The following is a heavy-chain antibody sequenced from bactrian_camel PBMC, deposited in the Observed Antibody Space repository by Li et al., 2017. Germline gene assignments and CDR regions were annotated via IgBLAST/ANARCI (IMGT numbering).Heavy chain of an antibody. CDR2: ISRAGRT. D-gene: IGHD1*01. Sequence: HVQLVESGGGSVQAGGSLRLSCVVSGYSASFRYMGWFRQAPGKEREGVATISRAGRTYYADSVKGRFTVSRDSIENTMYLEMTSLEPEDTAMYYCAAGSGAFCATRRSSASEFKFWGPGTQVTVS. CDR1: GYSASFRY. V-gene: IGHV3S53*01. CDR3: AAGSGAFCATRRSSASEFKF. J-gene: IGHJ4*01.